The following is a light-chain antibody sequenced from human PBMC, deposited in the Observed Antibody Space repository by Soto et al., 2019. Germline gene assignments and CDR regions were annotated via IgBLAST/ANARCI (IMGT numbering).Light chain of an antibody. V-gene: IGKV1-39*01. CDR2: AAS. J-gene: IGKJ2*01. CDR1: QSINTY. Sequence: DTQMTQSPSSLSASVGDRVTITCRASQSINTYLNWYQQKPGEAPNILIYAASSLQSGVTPRFSGSGSETHFTLTINSLQPEDFATYYCQQTASTPYTFGQGT. CDR3: QQTASTPYT.